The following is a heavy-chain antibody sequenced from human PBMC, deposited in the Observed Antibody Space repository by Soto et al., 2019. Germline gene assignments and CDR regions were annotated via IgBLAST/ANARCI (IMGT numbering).Heavy chain of an antibody. CDR3: ASKKYYYGSGSYYYA. Sequence: XQSLSLNWTVSCGSISSGDYYWSWIRQPPGKGLEWIGYIYYSGSTYYNPPLKSRVTISVDTSKNQFSLKLSSVTAADTAVYYCASKKYYYGSGSYYYAWAQGTMVTVSS. CDR1: CGSISSGDYY. D-gene: IGHD3-10*01. V-gene: IGHV4-30-4*01. J-gene: IGHJ3*01. CDR2: IYYSGST.